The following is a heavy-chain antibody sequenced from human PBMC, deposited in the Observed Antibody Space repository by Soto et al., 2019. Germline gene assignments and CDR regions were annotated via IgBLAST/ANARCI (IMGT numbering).Heavy chain of an antibody. CDR2: IDSDESDA. D-gene: IGHD5-12*01. CDR1: GFIFSSYW. J-gene: IGHJ6*02. V-gene: IGHV3-74*03. CDR3: AREWNYYYGMDV. Sequence: GSLRLSCAASGFIFSSYWMHWVRQAPGKGLVWVSRIDSDESDATYADSVKGRFTISRDNSKSTLYLEMSGLRAEDTGVYYCAREWNYYYGMDVWGPGTTVTVSS.